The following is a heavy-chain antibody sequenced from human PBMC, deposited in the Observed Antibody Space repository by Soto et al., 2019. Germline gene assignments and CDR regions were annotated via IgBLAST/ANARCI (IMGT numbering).Heavy chain of an antibody. CDR2: IYYSGTT. D-gene: IGHD6-19*01. CDR3: ARPNSGWLYYFDH. V-gene: IGHV4-39*01. CDR1: GGSISSSPYY. J-gene: IGHJ4*02. Sequence: QLQLQESGPGLVKPSETLSLTCSVSGGSISSSPYYWGWIRQPPGKGLEWIGSIYYSGTTYYTPSLKSRVTISVDTSKNQFSLKLRSVTAADTAVYYCARPNSGWLYYFDHWGQGTLVTVSS.